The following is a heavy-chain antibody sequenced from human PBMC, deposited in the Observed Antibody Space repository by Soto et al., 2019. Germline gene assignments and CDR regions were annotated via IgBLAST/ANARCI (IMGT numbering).Heavy chain of an antibody. D-gene: IGHD6-13*01. J-gene: IGHJ4*02. CDR3: ARPLSPSITAAGFDY. Sequence: GGSLRLSCAASGFAFSSYGMHWVRQAPGKGLEWVAVIWYDGSNKYYADSVKGRFTISRDNSKNTLYLQMNSLRAEDTAVYYCARPLSPSITAAGFDYWGQGTLVTVSS. CDR2: IWYDGSNK. V-gene: IGHV3-33*01. CDR1: GFAFSSYG.